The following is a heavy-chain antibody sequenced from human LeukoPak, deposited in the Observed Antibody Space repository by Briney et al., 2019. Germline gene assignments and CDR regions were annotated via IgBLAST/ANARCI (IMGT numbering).Heavy chain of an antibody. J-gene: IGHJ4*02. Sequence: GGSLSLSCAASGFTFSSYAMHWVRQAPGKGLEWVAVISYDGSNKYYADSVKGRFTISRDNSKNTLYLQMNSLRAEDTAVYYCARDVEQWPDSPPADYWGQGTLVTVSS. CDR1: GFTFSSYA. V-gene: IGHV3-30-3*01. D-gene: IGHD6-19*01. CDR2: ISYDGSNK. CDR3: ARDVEQWPDSPPADY.